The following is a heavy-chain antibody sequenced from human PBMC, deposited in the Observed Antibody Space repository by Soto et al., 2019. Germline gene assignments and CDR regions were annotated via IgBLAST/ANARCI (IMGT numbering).Heavy chain of an antibody. Sequence: ASVKVSCKASGYTFTSYGISWVRQAPGQGLEWMGWISAYNGNTNYAQKLQGRVTMTTDTSTSTAYMELRSLRSDDTAVYYCARVTHLGELSLGPWFDPWGQGTLVTVSS. D-gene: IGHD3-16*02. CDR1: GYTFTSYG. J-gene: IGHJ5*02. CDR2: ISAYNGNT. V-gene: IGHV1-18*01. CDR3: ARVTHLGELSLGPWFDP.